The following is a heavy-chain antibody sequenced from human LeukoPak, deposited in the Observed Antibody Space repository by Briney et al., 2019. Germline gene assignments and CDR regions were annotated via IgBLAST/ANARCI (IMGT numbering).Heavy chain of an antibody. CDR3: AKKMAVVHYFDY. CDR1: GFTFSTYS. J-gene: IGHJ4*02. D-gene: IGHD3-22*01. Sequence: QAGGSLRLSCAASGFTFSTYSMTWVRQAPGKGLEWLSGNCANDGKTHYADSVKGRFTISRDNSKNTLYLQMNSLRAEDTAVYYCAKKMAVVHYFDYWGQGTLVTVSS. CDR2: NCANDGKT. V-gene: IGHV3-23*01.